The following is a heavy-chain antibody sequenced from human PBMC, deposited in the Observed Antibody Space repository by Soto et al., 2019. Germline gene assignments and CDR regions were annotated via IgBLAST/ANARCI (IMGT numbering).Heavy chain of an antibody. D-gene: IGHD3-10*01. CDR2: VSPPFRTS. Sequence: QVQLVQSGAEVKKPGSSVKESCKTSGVSFNNNGIGWVRQAPGHGLEWMGGVSPPFRTSNYARKFQGRISITADASMGTVNMELSSLTSEDTAQYYCARVLYYGSGSYFPYGMDVWGQGTTFTVSS. CDR3: ARVLYYGSGSYFPYGMDV. V-gene: IGHV1-69*01. J-gene: IGHJ6*02. CDR1: GVSFNNNG.